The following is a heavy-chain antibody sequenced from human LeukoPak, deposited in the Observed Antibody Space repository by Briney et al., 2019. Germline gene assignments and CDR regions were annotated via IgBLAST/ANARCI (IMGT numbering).Heavy chain of an antibody. Sequence: GGSLRLSCAASGFTFSNYAMSWVRQAPGKGLEWVSAISGSGGSSYYADSVKGRFTVSRDNSKNTLFLQMNSLRAEDTAVYYCAKDGHYDILTGYFQDWGQGTLVTVCS. CDR1: GFTFSNYA. CDR2: ISGSGGSS. J-gene: IGHJ1*01. CDR3: AKDGHYDILTGYFQD. V-gene: IGHV3-23*01. D-gene: IGHD3-9*01.